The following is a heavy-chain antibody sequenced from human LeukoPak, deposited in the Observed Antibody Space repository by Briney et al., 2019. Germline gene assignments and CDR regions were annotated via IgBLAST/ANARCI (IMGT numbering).Heavy chain of an antibody. D-gene: IGHD6-19*01. V-gene: IGHV3-11*03. CDR1: GFTFSDYY. CDR2: ISSSSSYT. J-gene: IGHJ4*02. CDR3: ARSYSSGWYAVDY. Sequence: PGGSLRLSCAAPGFTFSDYYMSWIRQAPGKGLEWVSYISSSSSYTNYADSVKGRFTISRDNAKNSLSLQMNSLRAEDTAVYYCARSYSSGWYAVDYWGQGTLVTVSS.